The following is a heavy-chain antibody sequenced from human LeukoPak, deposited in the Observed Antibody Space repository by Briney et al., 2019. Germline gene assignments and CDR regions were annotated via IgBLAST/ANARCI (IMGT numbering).Heavy chain of an antibody. J-gene: IGHJ6*03. CDR3: ARGVDIVVVPAATKPTFYYYYYMDV. CDR2: IYHSGST. CDR1: GYSISSGYY. Sequence: SETLSLTCTVSGYSISSGYYWGWIRQPPGKGLEWIGSIYHSGSTYHNPSLKSRVTISVDTSKNQFSLKLSSVTAADTAVYYCARGVDIVVVPAATKPTFYYYYYMDVWGKGTTVTVSS. D-gene: IGHD2-2*03. V-gene: IGHV4-38-2*02.